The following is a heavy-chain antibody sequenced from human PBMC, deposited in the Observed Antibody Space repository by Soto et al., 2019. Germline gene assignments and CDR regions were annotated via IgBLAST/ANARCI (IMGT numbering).Heavy chain of an antibody. CDR3: ARVETYYYGSGSYYLDV. CDR1: GFTFSSYS. CDR2: ISSSSSYI. D-gene: IGHD3-10*01. V-gene: IGHV3-21*01. J-gene: IGHJ6*02. Sequence: GGSLRLSCAASGFTFSSYSMNWVRQAPGKGLEWVSSISSSSSYIYYADSVKGRFTISRDNAKNSLYLQMNSLRAEDTAVYYCARVETYYYGSGSYYLDVWGQGTTVTVSS.